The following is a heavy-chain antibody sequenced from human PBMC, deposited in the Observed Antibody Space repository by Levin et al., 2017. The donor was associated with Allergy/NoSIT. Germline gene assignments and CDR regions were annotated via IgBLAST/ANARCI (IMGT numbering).Heavy chain of an antibody. V-gene: IGHV3-15*01. CDR1: GFSLSNSW. J-gene: IGHJ4*02. CDR3: TTQFQW. CDR2: ITSKPDGAAT. Sequence: GESLKISCAASGFSLSNSWMNWVRQAPGKGLEWIGRITSKPDGAATDYAAPLKGRFTISRDDSTNTLYLQMNSLKVEDTAIYYCTTQFQWWGQGTLVTVSS. D-gene: IGHD6-19*01.